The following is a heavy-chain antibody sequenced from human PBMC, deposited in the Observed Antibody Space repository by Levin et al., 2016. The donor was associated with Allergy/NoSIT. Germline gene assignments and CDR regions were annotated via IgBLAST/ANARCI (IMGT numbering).Heavy chain of an antibody. V-gene: IGHV7-4-1*02. CDR1: GYTFTSYA. CDR2: INTNTGNP. D-gene: IGHD3-10*01. CDR3: AREGSMVRGVRGWLGGWFDP. J-gene: IGHJ5*02. Sequence: ASVKVSCKASGYTFTSYAMNWVRQAPGQGLEWMGWINTNTGNPTYAQGFTGRFVFSLDTSVSTAYLQISSLKAEDTAVYYCAREGSMVRGVRGWLGGWFDPWGQGTLVTVSS.